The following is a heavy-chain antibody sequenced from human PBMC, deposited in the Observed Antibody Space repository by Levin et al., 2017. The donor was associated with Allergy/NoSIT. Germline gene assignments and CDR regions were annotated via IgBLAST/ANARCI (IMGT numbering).Heavy chain of an antibody. CDR2: ISSSSSYI. CDR3: ARDPAREVVPAVVPRWFDP. D-gene: IGHD2-2*01. CDR1: GFTFSSYS. J-gene: IGHJ5*02. Sequence: GGSLRLSCAASGFTFSSYSMNWVRQAPGKGLEWVSSISSSSSYIYYADSVKGRFTISRDNAKNSLYLQMNSLRAEDTAVYYCARDPAREVVPAVVPRWFDPWGQGTLVTVSS. V-gene: IGHV3-21*01.